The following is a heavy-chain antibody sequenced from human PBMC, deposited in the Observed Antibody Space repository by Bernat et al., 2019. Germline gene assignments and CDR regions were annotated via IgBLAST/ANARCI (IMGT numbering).Heavy chain of an antibody. CDR2: ITGSGGGT. CDR1: GFTFSSYA. V-gene: IGHV3-23*04. D-gene: IGHD7-27*01. CDR3: AKHVGNPSGAFDV. J-gene: IGHJ3*01. Sequence: VQLVESGGGVVQPGRSLRLSCEASGFTFSSYAMTWVRQAPGKGLAWVSSITGSGGGTYYADSVKGRFTISRDNSKNTLYLQMNSLTAEDTAVYYCAKHVGNPSGAFDVWGQGTMVTVSS.